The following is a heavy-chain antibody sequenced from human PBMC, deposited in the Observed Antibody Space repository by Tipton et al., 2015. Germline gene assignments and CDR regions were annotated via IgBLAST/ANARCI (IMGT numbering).Heavy chain of an antibody. CDR2: ISHSGNT. CDR3: ARSRYTVTPDS. CDR1: AYSISTDYY. Sequence: SLTCAVSAYSISTDYYWVWIRQPPGKGLEWIGAISHSGNTFHNPSLRSRVIISVDTSKNQFSLTVTSVTAADTAVYYCARSRYTVTPDSWGQGTLVTVSS. V-gene: IGHV4-38-2*01. J-gene: IGHJ4*02. D-gene: IGHD4-17*01.